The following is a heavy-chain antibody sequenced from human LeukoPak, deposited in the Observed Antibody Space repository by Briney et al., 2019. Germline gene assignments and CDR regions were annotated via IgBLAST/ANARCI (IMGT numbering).Heavy chain of an antibody. V-gene: IGHV4-59*01. CDR3: AREVGYCSGGSCRYYFDY. Sequence: SETLSLTCTVSGGSFSGYYWSWVRQPPGKGLEWIGYMYYSGTTNYNPSLKSRVTISLDTSRNQFSLKLSSVTAADTAVYYCAREVGYCSGGSCRYYFDYWGQGTLVTVSS. D-gene: IGHD2-15*01. CDR1: GGSFSGYY. CDR2: MYYSGTT. J-gene: IGHJ4*02.